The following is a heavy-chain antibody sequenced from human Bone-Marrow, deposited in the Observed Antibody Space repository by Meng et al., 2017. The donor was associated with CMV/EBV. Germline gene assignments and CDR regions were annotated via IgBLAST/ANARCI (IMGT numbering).Heavy chain of an antibody. D-gene: IGHD5-18*01. Sequence: SGFTFDDYTMHWVRQAPGKGLEWVSLISWDGGSTYYADSVKGRFTFSRDNSKNSLYLQMNSLRTEDTALYYCAKGSGYSIRPASHFDYWGQGTLVTVSS. J-gene: IGHJ4*02. CDR1: GFTFDDYT. CDR2: ISWDGGST. V-gene: IGHV3-43*01. CDR3: AKGSGYSIRPASHFDY.